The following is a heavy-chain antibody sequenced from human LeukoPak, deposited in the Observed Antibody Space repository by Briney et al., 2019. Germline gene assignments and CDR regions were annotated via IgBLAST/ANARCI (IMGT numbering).Heavy chain of an antibody. J-gene: IGHJ4*02. CDR3: AREEYSGSYYFY. V-gene: IGHV3-23*01. Sequence: GGSLRLSCAVSGFTFSNYAMSWVRQAPGKGLEWVSAISGSSGSTYYADSVKGRFTIFRDNSKNTLYLQMNSLRDEDTAVYYCAREEYSGSYYFYWGQGTLVTVSS. D-gene: IGHD1-26*01. CDR1: GFTFSNYA. CDR2: ISGSSGST.